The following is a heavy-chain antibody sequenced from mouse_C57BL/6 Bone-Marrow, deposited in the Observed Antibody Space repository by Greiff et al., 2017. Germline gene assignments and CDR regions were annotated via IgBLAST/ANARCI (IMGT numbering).Heavy chain of an antibody. D-gene: IGHD1-1*01. CDR1: GYTFTSYG. CDR2: IYPRSGNT. Sequence: QVQLQQSGAELARPGASVKLSCKASGYTFTSYGISWVKQRTGQGLEWIGEIYPRSGNTYYNEKFKGKATLTADKSSSTAYMELRSLTSEDSAVDCCARKSYGNDPYAMDYWGQGTSVTVSA. CDR3: ARKSYGNDPYAMDY. V-gene: IGHV1-81*01. J-gene: IGHJ4*01.